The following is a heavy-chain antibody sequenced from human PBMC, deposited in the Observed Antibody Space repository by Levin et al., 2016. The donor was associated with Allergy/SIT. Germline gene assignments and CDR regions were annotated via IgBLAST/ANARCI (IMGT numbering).Heavy chain of an antibody. CDR2: ISSSSSYI. J-gene: IGHJ6*02. V-gene: IGHV3-21*01. D-gene: IGHD3-3*01. Sequence: WIRQPPGKGLEWVSSISSSSSYIYYADSVKGRFTISRDNAKNSLYLQMNSLRAEDTAVYYCARDTAPYYDFWSGPNYYYYGMDVWGQGTTVTVSS. CDR3: ARDTAPYYDFWSGPNYYYYGMDV.